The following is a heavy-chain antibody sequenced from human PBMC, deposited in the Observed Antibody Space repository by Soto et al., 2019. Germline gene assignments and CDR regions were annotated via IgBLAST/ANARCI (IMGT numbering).Heavy chain of an antibody. CDR2: IYSDLRT. J-gene: IGHJ6*02. CDR3: ARERWYDASGYYYYYYGIDV. D-gene: IGHD5-12*01. Sequence: PGGSLRLSCAVSGLNISINYMSWVRQAPGKGLEWVAIIYSDLRTDYADPVKGRFTISRDNSESTLFLQMNSLRAEDTAVYYCARERWYDASGYYYYYYGIDVWGQGTTVTVSS. V-gene: IGHV3-53*01. CDR1: GLNISINY.